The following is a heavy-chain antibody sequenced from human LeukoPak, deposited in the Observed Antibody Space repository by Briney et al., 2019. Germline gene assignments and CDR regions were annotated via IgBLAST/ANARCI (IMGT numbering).Heavy chain of an antibody. CDR1: GYTFTSYG. CDR3: ARGYGSGRFGWNDIFDY. J-gene: IGHJ4*02. D-gene: IGHD3-10*01. Sequence: ASVKVSCKASGYTFTSYGISWVRQAPGQGLEWMGWISAYNGNTNYAQKLQGRVTMTTDTSTSTAYMELRSLRSDDTAVYYCARGYGSGRFGWNDIFDYWGQGTLVTVSS. V-gene: IGHV1-18*01. CDR2: ISAYNGNT.